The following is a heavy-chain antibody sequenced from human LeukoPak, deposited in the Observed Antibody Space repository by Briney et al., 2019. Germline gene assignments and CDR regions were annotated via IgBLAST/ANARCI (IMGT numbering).Heavy chain of an antibody. D-gene: IGHD5-24*01. V-gene: IGHV3-23*01. CDR2: ISGSGGST. Sequence: PGGSLRLSCAASGFTFSRYAMSWVRQAPGKGLEWVSAISGSGGSTYYADSVKGRFTISRDNSKNTLYLQMNSLRAEDTAVYYCAKTVMWRWLQIRGLYFDYWGQGTLVTVSS. J-gene: IGHJ4*02. CDR3: AKTVMWRWLQIRGLYFDY. CDR1: GFTFSRYA.